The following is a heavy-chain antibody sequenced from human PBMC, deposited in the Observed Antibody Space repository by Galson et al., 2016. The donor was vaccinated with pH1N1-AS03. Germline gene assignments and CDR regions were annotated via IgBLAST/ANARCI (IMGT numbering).Heavy chain of an antibody. CDR1: GYSFPSHW. J-gene: IGHJ4*02. D-gene: IGHD4-17*01. V-gene: IGHV5-51*01. Sequence: QSGAEVKKPGESLKISCKGSGYSFPSHWIAWVRQMPGKGLEWMGIIYPSDSDTRYNSSFQGQVTISADTSISTAYLQWNSLKASDTAIYYCARWSNDYGSYWGQGTQVTVSS. CDR3: ARWSNDYGSY. CDR2: IYPSDSDT.